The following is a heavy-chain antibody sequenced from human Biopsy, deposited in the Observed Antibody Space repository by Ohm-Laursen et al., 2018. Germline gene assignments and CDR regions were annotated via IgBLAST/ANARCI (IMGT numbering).Heavy chain of an antibody. J-gene: IGHJ4*02. V-gene: IGHV1-46*01. CDR2: INPSGNST. Sequence: SVKVSCKTSGYTFTSYGISWVRQAPGQGLEWMGIINPSGNSTAYTQNFQGRVTMTWDTSTSTVHMELSSLRFEDTAVYYCALASFDYWGQGTLVTVSS. CDR3: ALASFDY. CDR1: GYTFTSYG.